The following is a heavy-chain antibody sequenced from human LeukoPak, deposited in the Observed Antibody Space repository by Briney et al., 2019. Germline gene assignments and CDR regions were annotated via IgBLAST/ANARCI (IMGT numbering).Heavy chain of an antibody. CDR1: GYTFTGYY. CDR3: ARLAPLNAFDI. CDR2: INPNSGGT. V-gene: IGHV1-2*02. J-gene: IGHJ3*02. D-gene: IGHD5-12*01. Sequence: ASVKVSCKASGYTFTGYYMHWVRQAPGQGLEWMGWINPNSGGTNYARKLQGRVTMTTDTSTSTAYMELRSLRSDDTAVYYCARLAPLNAFDIWGQGTMVTVSS.